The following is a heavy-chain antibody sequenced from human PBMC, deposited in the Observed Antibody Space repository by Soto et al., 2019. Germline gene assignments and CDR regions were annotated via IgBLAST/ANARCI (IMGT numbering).Heavy chain of an antibody. V-gene: IGHV1-24*01. Sequence: ASVKVSCKVSGYTLTELSMHWVRQAPGKGLEWMGGFDPEDGETIYAQKFQGGVTMTEDTSTDTAYMELSSLRSEDTAVYYCATGEYLGRAFDIWGQGTMVTVSS. CDR3: ATGEYLGRAFDI. CDR1: GYTLTELS. J-gene: IGHJ3*02. D-gene: IGHD1-26*01. CDR2: FDPEDGET.